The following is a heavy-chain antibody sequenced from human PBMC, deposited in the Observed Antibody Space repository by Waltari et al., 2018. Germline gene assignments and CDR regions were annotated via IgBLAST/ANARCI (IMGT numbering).Heavy chain of an antibody. J-gene: IGHJ6*03. V-gene: IGHV1-8*01. CDR2: MNPNSGNT. CDR1: GYTFTSYD. Sequence: QVQLVQSGAEVKKPGASVKVSCKASGYTFTSYDINWVRQATGQGLEWMGWMNPNSGNTGYAQKFQGRVTMTRNTSISTAYMELSSLRSEDTAVYYCARGTQLVDYYYYYMDVWGKGTTVTVSS. CDR3: ARGTQLVDYYYYYMDV. D-gene: IGHD6-13*01.